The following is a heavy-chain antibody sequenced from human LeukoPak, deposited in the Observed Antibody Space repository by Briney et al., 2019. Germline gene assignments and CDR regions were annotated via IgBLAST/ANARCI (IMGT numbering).Heavy chain of an antibody. CDR1: GFTFSSYA. Sequence: GGSLRLSCAASGFTFSSYAMSWVRQAPGKGLEWVSAISGSGGSAYYADSVKGRFTISRDNSKNTLYLQMNSLRAEDTAVYYCARDLYSSGWYAENDAFDIWGQGTMVTVSS. J-gene: IGHJ3*02. CDR3: ARDLYSSGWYAENDAFDI. CDR2: ISGSGGSA. V-gene: IGHV3-23*01. D-gene: IGHD6-19*01.